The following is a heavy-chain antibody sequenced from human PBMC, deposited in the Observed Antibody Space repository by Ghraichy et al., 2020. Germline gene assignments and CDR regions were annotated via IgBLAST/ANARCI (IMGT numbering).Heavy chain of an antibody. J-gene: IGHJ6*02. D-gene: IGHD3-3*01. CDR3: ARERFLEDYYYYGMDV. CDR1: GFTFSSYG. V-gene: IGHV3-33*01. CDR2: IWYDGSNK. Sequence: GGSLRLSCAASGFTFSSYGMHWVRQAPGKGLEWVAVIWYDGSNKYYADSVKGRFTISRDNSKNTLYLQMNSLRAEDTAVYYCARERFLEDYYYYGMDVWGQGTTVTVSS.